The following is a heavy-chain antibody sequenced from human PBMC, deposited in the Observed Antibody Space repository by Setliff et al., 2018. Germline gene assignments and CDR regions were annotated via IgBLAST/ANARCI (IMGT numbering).Heavy chain of an antibody. J-gene: IGHJ4*02. CDR1: GGTFSSYA. V-gene: IGHV1-69*05. D-gene: IGHD3-22*01. CDR2: IIPIFGTA. CDR3: ARVSSQYDSSGYYTY. Sequence: VKVSCKASGGTFSSYAISWVRQAPGQGLEWMGGIIPIFGTANYAQKFQGRVTITTDESTSTAYMELSSLRSEDTAVYYCARVSSQYDSSGYYTYWGQGTLVTVSS.